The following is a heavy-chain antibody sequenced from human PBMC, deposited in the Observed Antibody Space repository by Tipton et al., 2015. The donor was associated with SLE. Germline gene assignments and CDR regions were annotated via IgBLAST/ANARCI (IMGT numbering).Heavy chain of an antibody. Sequence: LSCTVSGGSISSYYWSWIRQPPGKGLEWIGYIYYSGSTNYNPSLKSRVTISVDTSKNQFSLKLSSVTAADTAVYYCASTNYDFWSGYPSYYFDYWGQGTLVTVSS. CDR1: GGSISSYY. D-gene: IGHD3-3*01. CDR3: ASTNYDFWSGYPSYYFDY. J-gene: IGHJ4*02. V-gene: IGHV4-59*01. CDR2: IYYSGST.